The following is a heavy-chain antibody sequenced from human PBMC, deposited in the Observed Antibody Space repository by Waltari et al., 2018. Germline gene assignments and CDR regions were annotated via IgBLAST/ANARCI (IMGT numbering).Heavy chain of an antibody. CDR2: SRTKVYGGTT. D-gene: IGHD6-13*01. CDR1: GFTFRDSA. CDR3: SKNRAAAGHWYFDL. J-gene: IGHJ2*01. V-gene: IGHV3-49*03. Sequence: EVQLVESGGGLEQPGRSLRLSCTTYGFTFRDSALRWFRQAPGKGLELVGVSRTKVYGGTTDYAASLKGRFTISRDDSKSIAYLQVNSLKTEDTAVYYCSKNRAAAGHWYFDLWGRGTLVTVSS.